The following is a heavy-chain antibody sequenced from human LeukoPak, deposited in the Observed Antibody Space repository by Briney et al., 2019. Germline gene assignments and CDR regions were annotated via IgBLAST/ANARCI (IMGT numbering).Heavy chain of an antibody. Sequence: SETLSLTCTVSGGSISSYYWSWIRQPPGKVLEWIGYIYYSGYTNYNPSLKSRVTISVDTSKNQFSLKPSSVTAADTAVYYCARTTMVRGTYYMDVWGKGTTVTISS. CDR2: IYYSGYT. D-gene: IGHD3-10*01. J-gene: IGHJ6*03. V-gene: IGHV4-59*01. CDR3: ARTTMVRGTYYMDV. CDR1: GGSISSYY.